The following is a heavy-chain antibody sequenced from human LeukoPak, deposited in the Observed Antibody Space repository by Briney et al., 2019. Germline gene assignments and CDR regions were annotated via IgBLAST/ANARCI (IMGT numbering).Heavy chain of an antibody. CDR1: GGSISNYY. CDR3: ASDGYDGDRKKYNWFDP. CDR2: IYYTGST. D-gene: IGHD4-17*01. V-gene: IGHV4-59*12. J-gene: IGHJ5*02. Sequence: SETLSLTCTVSGGSISNYYWNWLRQPPGKGLEWIGYIYYTGSTNYNPSLKSRVTMSVDTSKNQFSLKLSSVTAADTAVYYCASDGYDGDRKKYNWFDPWGQGTLVTVSS.